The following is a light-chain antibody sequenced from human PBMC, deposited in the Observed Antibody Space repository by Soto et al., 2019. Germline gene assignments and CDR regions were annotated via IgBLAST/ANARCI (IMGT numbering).Light chain of an antibody. V-gene: IGLV2-14*01. J-gene: IGLJ1*01. CDR2: EVT. Sequence: QSALTQPASVSGSPGQSITISCAGTSSDIGGYNFVSWYQQHPGKAPKLMIFEVTKRPSGVSNRFSGSKSGNTASLTISGLQAEDEADYYCFSYTSSTTNVFGPGTKVTVL. CDR1: SSDIGGYNF. CDR3: FSYTSSTTNV.